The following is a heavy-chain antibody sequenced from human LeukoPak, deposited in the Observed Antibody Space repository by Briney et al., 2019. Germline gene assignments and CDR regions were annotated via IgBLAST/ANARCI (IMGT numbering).Heavy chain of an antibody. V-gene: IGHV4-59*01. D-gene: IGHD3-10*01. Sequence: PSETLSLTCTVSGGSISSYYWSWIRQPPGKGLEWIGYIYYSGSTNYNPSLKSRVTISVDTSKNQFSLKLSSVTAADTAVYYCAKLRYYGSGNDYWGQGTLVTVSS. J-gene: IGHJ4*02. CDR2: IYYSGST. CDR3: AKLRYYGSGNDY. CDR1: GGSISSYY.